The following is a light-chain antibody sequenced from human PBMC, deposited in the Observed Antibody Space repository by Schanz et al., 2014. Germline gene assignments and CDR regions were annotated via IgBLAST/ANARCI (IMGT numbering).Light chain of an antibody. CDR1: ISNLGASYD. V-gene: IGLV1-40*01. CDR3: LSYDTSLGGRHWV. CDR2: DNS. J-gene: IGLJ3*02. Sequence: QSVLTQPPSVSGAPGQRVTISCTGTISNLGASYDVHWYQQLPGAAPKLLIYDNSRRPSGVPDRFSGSKSGTSASLAITGLQAEDEADYYCLSYDTSLGGRHWVFGGGTKLTVL.